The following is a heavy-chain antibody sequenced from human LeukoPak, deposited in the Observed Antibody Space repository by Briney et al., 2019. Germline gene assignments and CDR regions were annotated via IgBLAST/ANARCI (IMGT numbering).Heavy chain of an antibody. V-gene: IGHV4-4*02. Sequence: PSETLSLTCAVSGGSISSSNWWSWVRQPPGKGLEWIGEISQDGNINYNPSLKSRVTLSVDTSKNQFSLSVDSVTAADMAVYYCARALDYGVKSGRVDYWGQGTLVTVSS. CDR3: ARALDYGVKSGRVDY. D-gene: IGHD4/OR15-4a*01. J-gene: IGHJ4*01. CDR2: ISQDGNI. CDR1: GGSISSSNW.